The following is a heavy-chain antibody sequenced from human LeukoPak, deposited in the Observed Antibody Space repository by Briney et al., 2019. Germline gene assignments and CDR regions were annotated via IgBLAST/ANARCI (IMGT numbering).Heavy chain of an antibody. V-gene: IGHV1-46*02. J-gene: IGHJ4*02. D-gene: IGHD1-26*01. CDR3: VRDASGSYLFDY. CDR2: INSYSEST. Sequence: ASVKVSCKASGGTFNSYAISWVRQAPGQGLEWMGVINSYSESTTYAQKFQGRVTLTRDMSTSTVYMELSSLRSEDTAIYYCVRDASGSYLFDYWGQGTLVTVSS. CDR1: GGTFNSYA.